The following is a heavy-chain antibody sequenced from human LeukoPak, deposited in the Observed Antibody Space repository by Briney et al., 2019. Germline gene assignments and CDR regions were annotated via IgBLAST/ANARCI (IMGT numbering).Heavy chain of an antibody. CDR2: ISWNSRSI. V-gene: IGHV3-9*03. J-gene: IGHJ4*02. Sequence: PGRSLRLSCAASGFTFDDYAMHWVRQAPGKGLEWVSGISWNSRSIGYADSVKGRFTISRDNAKNSLYLQMNSLRAEDMALYYCARKGLGGELGGFDYWGQGTLVTVSS. CDR3: ARKGLGGELGGFDY. D-gene: IGHD1-26*01. CDR1: GFTFDDYA.